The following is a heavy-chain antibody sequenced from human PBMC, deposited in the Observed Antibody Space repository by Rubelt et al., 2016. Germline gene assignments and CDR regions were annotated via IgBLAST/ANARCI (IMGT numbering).Heavy chain of an antibody. D-gene: IGHD5-18*01. CDR3: ASRAPIQL. J-gene: IGHJ4*02. Sequence: KGLEWIGEINHSGSTNYNPSLKSRVTISVDTSKNQFSLKLSSVTAADTAVYYCASRAPIQLWGQGTLVTVSS. CDR2: INHSGST. V-gene: IGHV4-34*01.